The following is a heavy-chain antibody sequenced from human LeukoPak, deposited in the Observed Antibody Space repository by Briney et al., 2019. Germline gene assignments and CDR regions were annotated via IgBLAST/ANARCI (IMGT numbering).Heavy chain of an antibody. CDR1: GYTFTSYY. J-gene: IGHJ4*02. CDR2: VNPSGGST. V-gene: IGHV1-46*01. D-gene: IGHD3-22*01. CDR3: ARVASSGPPDY. Sequence: ASVKVSCKASGYTFTSYYMHWVRQAPGQGLEWMGIVNPSGGSTSYAQKFQGRVTMTRDTSTSTVYMELSSLRSEDTAVYYCARVASSGPPDYWGQGTLVTVSS.